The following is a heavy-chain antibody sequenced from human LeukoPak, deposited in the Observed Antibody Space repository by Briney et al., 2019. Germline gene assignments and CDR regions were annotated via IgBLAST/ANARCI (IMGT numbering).Heavy chain of an antibody. CDR1: GGSISSYY. V-gene: IGHV4-4*07. Sequence: SETLSLTCTVSGGSISSYYWTWIRQPAGKGLEWIGRIYNSGSTNYNPSLKSRVTMSLDTSQNQSSLNLSSVTVAGTAVYFCARVVLAATVHYMEVWGKGSTVTVSS. CDR3: ARVVLAATVHYMEV. D-gene: IGHD2-2*01. CDR2: IYNSGST. J-gene: IGHJ6*03.